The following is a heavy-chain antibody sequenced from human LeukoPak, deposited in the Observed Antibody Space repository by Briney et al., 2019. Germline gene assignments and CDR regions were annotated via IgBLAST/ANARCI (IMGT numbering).Heavy chain of an antibody. D-gene: IGHD4-17*01. V-gene: IGHV4-59*08. CDR1: GGSISSSYY. Sequence: PSGTLSLTCAVSGGSISSSYYWSWIRQPPGKGLEWIGYIYYSGSTNYNPSLKSRVTTSVDTSKNQFSLKLSSVTAADTAVYYCAGTTVTTSLYNWFDPWGQGTLVTVSS. CDR2: IYYSGST. J-gene: IGHJ5*02. CDR3: AGTTVTTSLYNWFDP.